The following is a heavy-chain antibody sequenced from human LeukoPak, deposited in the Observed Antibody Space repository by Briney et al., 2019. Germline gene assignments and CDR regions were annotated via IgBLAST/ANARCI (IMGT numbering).Heavy chain of an antibody. CDR1: GFTFSSYG. CDR2: IWYDGSNK. CDR3: ARDRQQLANWFDP. V-gene: IGHV3-33*01. J-gene: IGHJ5*02. D-gene: IGHD6-13*01. Sequence: GRSLRLSCAASGFTFSSYGMHWVRQAPGRGLEWVAVIWYDGSNKYYADSVKGRFTISRDNSKNTLYLQMNSLRAEDTAVYYCARDRQQLANWFDPWGQGTLVTVSS.